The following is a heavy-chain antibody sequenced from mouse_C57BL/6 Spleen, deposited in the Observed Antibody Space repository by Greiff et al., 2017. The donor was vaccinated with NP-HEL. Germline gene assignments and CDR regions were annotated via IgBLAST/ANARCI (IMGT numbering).Heavy chain of an antibody. Sequence: EVMLVESGGGLVKPGGSLKLSCAASGFTFSDYGMHWVRQAPEKGLEWVAYISSGSSTIYYADTVKGRFTISRDNTKNTLFLQMTSMRSEDTAMYYCAREAFDYWGQGTTLTVSS. V-gene: IGHV5-17*01. CDR2: ISSGSSTI. CDR1: GFTFSDYG. J-gene: IGHJ2*01. CDR3: AREAFDY. D-gene: IGHD3-2*02.